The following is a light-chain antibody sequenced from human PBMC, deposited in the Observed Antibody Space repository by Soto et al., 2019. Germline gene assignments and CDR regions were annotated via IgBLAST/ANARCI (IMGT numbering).Light chain of an antibody. Sequence: VLTQSPGTLSLSPGERATLSFRASQSVTSTYLAWYQQKPGQAPRLLIYGASSRATGVPDRFSGSGSGTDFTLTISRLEPEDFAVYFCHHYASTFGQGTKVDIK. V-gene: IGKV3-20*01. CDR3: HHYAST. J-gene: IGKJ1*01. CDR2: GAS. CDR1: QSVTSTY.